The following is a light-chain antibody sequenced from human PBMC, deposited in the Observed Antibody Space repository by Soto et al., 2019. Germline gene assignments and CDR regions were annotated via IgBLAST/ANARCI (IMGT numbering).Light chain of an antibody. CDR2: AAT. CDR3: HQYNEWPVYP. CDR1: QTVPSN. V-gene: IGKV3-15*01. Sequence: EIVRTQSPANLSVSPGGRATLSCRASQTVPSNLAWYQHKSGQAPRLLIYAATTRATGIPTRISGSGSGTEFTLTITSLQSEDSAVYFCHQYNEWPVYPFGPGTKLEIK. J-gene: IGKJ2*01.